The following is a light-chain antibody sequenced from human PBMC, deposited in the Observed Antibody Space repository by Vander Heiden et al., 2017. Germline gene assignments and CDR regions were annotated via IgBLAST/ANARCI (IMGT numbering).Light chain of an antibody. Sequence: QSLLTQPPSTSGMPGRRVTISYSGSSSNIGSNAVNWYRQLPGAAPRLLIYNNDQRPSGVPDRFSGSKSGTSASLSVSGLRSEDEADYYCAAWDDSLTGLVFGGGTKLTVL. CDR1: SSNIGSNA. CDR3: AAWDDSLTGLV. V-gene: IGLV1-44*01. J-gene: IGLJ2*01. CDR2: NND.